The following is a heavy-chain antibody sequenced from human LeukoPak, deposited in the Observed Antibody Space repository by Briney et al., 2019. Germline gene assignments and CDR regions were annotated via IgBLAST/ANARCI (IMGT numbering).Heavy chain of an antibody. CDR3: ASGSVVTALDQ. Sequence: SETLSLTCAVSGGSTTTYYWTWIRQPPGQALEWIGYIYYTGNTKYNPSLESRVTMSIDTSKNEFSLKIYSVNAADTAVYFCASGSVVTALDQWGQGTLVTVSS. J-gene: IGHJ4*02. CDR2: IYYTGNT. V-gene: IGHV4-59*01. D-gene: IGHD2-21*02. CDR1: GGSTTTYY.